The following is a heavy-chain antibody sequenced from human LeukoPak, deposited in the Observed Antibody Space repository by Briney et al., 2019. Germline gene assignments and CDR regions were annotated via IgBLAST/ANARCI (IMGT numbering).Heavy chain of an antibody. Sequence: ASVKVSCKAAGYTFTSYGISWVRQAPGQGLEWMGGIMPISGTANYAQKFQGRVTITADKPTNQAYMELSSLRSEDTAVYYCARGRTDIVVVPATLRNYYFDYWGQGTLVTVSS. CDR3: ARGRTDIVVVPATLRNYYFDY. CDR1: GYTFTSYG. V-gene: IGHV1-69*06. CDR2: IMPISGTA. J-gene: IGHJ4*02. D-gene: IGHD2-2*01.